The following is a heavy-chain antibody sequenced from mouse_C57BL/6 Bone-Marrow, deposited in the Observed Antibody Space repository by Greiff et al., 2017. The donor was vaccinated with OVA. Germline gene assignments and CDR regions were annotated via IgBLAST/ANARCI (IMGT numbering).Heavy chain of an antibody. CDR3: ARSEVTGGFAY. J-gene: IGHJ3*01. D-gene: IGHD2-2*01. V-gene: IGHV1-54*01. CDR2: INPGSGGT. Sequence: QVQLQQSGAELVRPGTSVKVSCKASGYAFTNYLIEWVKQRPGQGLEWIGVINPGSGGTNYNEKFKGKATLTADKSSSTAYMQLSSLTSEDSAVYFCARSEVTGGFAYWGQGTLVTVSA. CDR1: GYAFTNYL.